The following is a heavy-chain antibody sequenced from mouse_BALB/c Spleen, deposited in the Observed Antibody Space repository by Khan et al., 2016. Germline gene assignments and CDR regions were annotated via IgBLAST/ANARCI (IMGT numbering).Heavy chain of an antibody. V-gene: IGHV4-1*02. CDR3: ARAGYYWYLAS. J-gene: IGHJ3*01. Sequence: EVKLLESGGGLVQPGGSLKLSCAASGFDFSRYWMSWVRQAPGKGLEWIGEINPDSSTINYTPSLKDKFIISRDNAKNTLYLQMSKVRSEDTALYYCARAGYYWYLASWGQGNLVTVSA. CDR2: INPDSSTI. CDR1: GFDFSRYW. D-gene: IGHD1-1*01.